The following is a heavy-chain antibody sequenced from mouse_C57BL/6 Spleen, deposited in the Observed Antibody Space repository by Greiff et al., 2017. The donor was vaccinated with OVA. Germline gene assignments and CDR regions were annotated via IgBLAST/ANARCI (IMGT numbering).Heavy chain of an antibody. CDR3: ARPGSSYGYYAMDY. D-gene: IGHD1-1*01. Sequence: QVQLKQPGAELVRPGSSVKLSCKASGYTFTSYWMHWVKQRPIQGLEWIGNIDPSDSETHYNQKFKDKATLTVDKSSSTAYMQLSSLTSEDSAVYYCARPGSSYGYYAMDYWGQGTSVTVSS. CDR2: IDPSDSET. J-gene: IGHJ4*01. V-gene: IGHV1-52*01. CDR1: GYTFTSYW.